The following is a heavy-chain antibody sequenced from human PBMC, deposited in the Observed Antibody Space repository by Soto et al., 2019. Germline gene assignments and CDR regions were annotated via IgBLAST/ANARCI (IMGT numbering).Heavy chain of an antibody. CDR2: IYRGGGT. CDR1: GFTVSGSD. CDR3: SRHNEGGFDY. Sequence: VQLVETGGGLIQPGGSLRLSCAASGFTVSGSDMSWVRQAPGKGLEWVSVIYRGGGTNYADSVKGRFTISRDKSKNALYFQMNSRRAEDTAVYYCSRHNEGGFDYWGQGTLVTVSS. D-gene: IGHD3-16*01. V-gene: IGHV3-53*02. J-gene: IGHJ4*02.